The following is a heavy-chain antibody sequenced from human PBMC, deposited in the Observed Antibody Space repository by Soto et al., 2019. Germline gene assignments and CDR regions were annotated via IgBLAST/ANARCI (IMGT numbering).Heavy chain of an antibody. CDR2: ISAYDGNT. CDR1: GYTFTSDG. CDR3: ARGGYYDSSGSRNYYYYAMNV. J-gene: IGHJ6*02. Sequence: QVQLVQSGAEVKKPGASVKVSCKASGYTFTSDGISWVRQAPGQGLEWLGWISAYDGNTNYAQSLHGRVFMTTDTSTRTAYMELRSLRSDDTAVYYCARGGYYDSSGSRNYYYYAMNVWGQGTTVPVSS. D-gene: IGHD3-22*01. V-gene: IGHV1-18*01.